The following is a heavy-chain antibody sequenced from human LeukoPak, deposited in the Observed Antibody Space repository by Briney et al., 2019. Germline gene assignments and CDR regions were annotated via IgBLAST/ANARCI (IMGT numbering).Heavy chain of an antibody. CDR1: GYTFTSYD. J-gene: IGHJ5*02. D-gene: IGHD6-13*01. CDR3: ARGPIAAALLDWFDP. Sequence: ASVKVSCKASGYTFTSYDSNWVRQATGQGLEWMGWMNPNSGNTGYAQKFQGRVTMTRNTSISTAYMELSSLRSEDTAVYYCARGPIAAALLDWFDPWGQGTLVTVSS. V-gene: IGHV1-8*01. CDR2: MNPNSGNT.